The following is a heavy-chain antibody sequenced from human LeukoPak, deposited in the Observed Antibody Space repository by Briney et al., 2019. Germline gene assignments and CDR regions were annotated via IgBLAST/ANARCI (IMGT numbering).Heavy chain of an antibody. CDR1: GGTFSSYA. CDR3: ARVLLRTHYDFWSGYYDPHYYYGMDV. Sequence: GASVKVSCKASGGTFSSYAISWVRQAPGQGLEWMGGIIPIFGTANYAQKFQGRVTITADESTSTAYMELSSLRSEDTAVYYCARVLLRTHYDFWSGYYDPHYYYGMDVWGQGTTVTVSS. CDR2: IIPIFGTA. J-gene: IGHJ6*02. D-gene: IGHD3-3*01. V-gene: IGHV1-69*01.